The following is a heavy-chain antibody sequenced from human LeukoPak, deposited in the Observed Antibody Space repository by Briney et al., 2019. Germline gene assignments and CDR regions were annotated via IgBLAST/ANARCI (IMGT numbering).Heavy chain of an antibody. D-gene: IGHD2-15*01. J-gene: IGHJ4*02. CDR1: GFTFSSYG. V-gene: IGHV3-33*06. CDR3: AKGGYCSGGSCYFTFDY. CDR2: IWYDGSNK. Sequence: PGGSLRLSCAASGFTFSSYGMHWVRQAPGKGLEWVAVIWYDGSNKYYADSVKGRFTISRDNSKNTLYLQMNSLRAEDTAVYYCAKGGYCSGGSCYFTFDYWGQGTLVTVSS.